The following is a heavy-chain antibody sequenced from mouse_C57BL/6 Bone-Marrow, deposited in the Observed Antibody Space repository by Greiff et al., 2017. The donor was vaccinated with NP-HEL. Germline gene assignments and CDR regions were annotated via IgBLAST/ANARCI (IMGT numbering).Heavy chain of an antibody. CDR3: ARDRGELDWYFDV. CDR1: GFTFSDYY. J-gene: IGHJ1*03. V-gene: IGHV5-16*01. Sequence: EVKLVESEGGLVQPGSSMKLSCTASGFTFSDYYMAWVRQVPEKGLEWVANINYDGSSTYYLDSLKSRFIISRDNAKNILYLQMSSLKSEDTATYYCARDRGELDWYFDVWGTGTTVTVSS. CDR2: INYDGSST. D-gene: IGHD4-1*01.